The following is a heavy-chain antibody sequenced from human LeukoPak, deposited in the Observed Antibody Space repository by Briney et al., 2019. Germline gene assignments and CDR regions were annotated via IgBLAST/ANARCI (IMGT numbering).Heavy chain of an antibody. Sequence: PSETLSLTCTVSGDSMRSYYWTWTRQSPGKGLQWIGYAYHSGGTSYNPSLKSRVTISVDTSKNQFSLKLTSVTAADTAMYYCARSVYDWDPRYFMDVWGKGTTVTVSS. D-gene: IGHD3-9*01. CDR3: ARSVYDWDPRYFMDV. J-gene: IGHJ6*03. CDR2: AYHSGGT. V-gene: IGHV4-59*01. CDR1: GDSMRSYY.